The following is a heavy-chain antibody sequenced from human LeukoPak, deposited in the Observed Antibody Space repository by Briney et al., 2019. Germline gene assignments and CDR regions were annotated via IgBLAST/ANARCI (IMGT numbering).Heavy chain of an antibody. CDR1: GYTLTELS. Sequence: GASVKVSCNVSGYTLTELSMHWVRQAPGKGLEWMGGFDPEDGETIYAQKFQGRVTMTEDTSTDTAYMELSSLRSEDTAVYYCATDQIYYDILTGPRAFDIWGQGTMVTVSS. CDR2: FDPEDGET. J-gene: IGHJ3*02. V-gene: IGHV1-24*01. D-gene: IGHD3-9*01. CDR3: ATDQIYYDILTGPRAFDI.